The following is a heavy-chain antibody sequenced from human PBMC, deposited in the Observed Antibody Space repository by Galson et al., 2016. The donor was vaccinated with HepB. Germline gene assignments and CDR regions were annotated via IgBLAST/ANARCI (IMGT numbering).Heavy chain of an antibody. J-gene: IGHJ4*02. Sequence: CAASGFTFSDYAMSWFRQAPGKGLEWVGLIRSTAYGGTTEYAASVKGRFTMSRDDSKSIAYLHINSLKTDDTAVYYCTKVIYDILTGYRSLSDYWGQGTLVTVSS. D-gene: IGHD3-9*01. CDR2: IRSTAYGGTT. CDR1: GFTFSDYA. V-gene: IGHV3-49*03. CDR3: TKVIYDILTGYRSLSDY.